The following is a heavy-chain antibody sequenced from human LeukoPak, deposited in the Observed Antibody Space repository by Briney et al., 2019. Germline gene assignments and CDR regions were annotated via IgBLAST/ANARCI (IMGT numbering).Heavy chain of an antibody. Sequence: SVKVSCKASGGTFISYAISWVRQAPGQGLEWMGGIIPIFGTANYAKKFQGRVTITTYESTSTAYMELSSLRSEDTAVYYCASSSTSGYGHDYYYYYMDVWGKGTTVTVSS. V-gene: IGHV1-69*05. CDR2: IIPIFGTA. CDR1: GGTFISYA. J-gene: IGHJ6*03. CDR3: ASSSTSGYGHDYYYYYMDV. D-gene: IGHD5-12*01.